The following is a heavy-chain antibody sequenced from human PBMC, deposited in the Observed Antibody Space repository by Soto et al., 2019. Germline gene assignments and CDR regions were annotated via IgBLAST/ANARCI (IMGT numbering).Heavy chain of an antibody. V-gene: IGHV3-74*01. Sequence: EVQLVESGGGLVQPGGSLRLSCAASGFTFSSYWMHWVRQAPGKGLVWVSRINSDGSSINYADSVKGRFIISRDAKNTLRLQMNSLRAEDTAVYYCARSYEALSHDHWGQGTLVTVSS. D-gene: IGHD3-16*01. CDR1: GFTFSSYW. J-gene: IGHJ4*02. CDR3: ARSYEALSHDH. CDR2: INSDGSSI.